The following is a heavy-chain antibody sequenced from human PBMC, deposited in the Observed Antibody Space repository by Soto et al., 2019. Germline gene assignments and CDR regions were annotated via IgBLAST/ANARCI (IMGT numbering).Heavy chain of an antibody. CDR2: ISHDGSTN. J-gene: IGHJ3*02. D-gene: IGHD3-22*01. CDR1: VFKLSSYA. V-gene: IGHV3-30-3*01. CDR3: ARAHSSDSYNGAFDI. Sequence: QVQLVESGGGVVQPGRSLRLSCAASVFKLSSYAMHWVRQAPGKGLEWVGVISHDGSTNSYTDSVKGRFTISRDISQNTLYLQMNSLKVEDTSLYYCARAHSSDSYNGAFDIWGQGTLVTVSS.